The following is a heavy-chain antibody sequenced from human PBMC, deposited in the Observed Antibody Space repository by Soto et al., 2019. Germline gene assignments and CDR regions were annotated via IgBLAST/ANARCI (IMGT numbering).Heavy chain of an antibody. CDR2: IKSKTDGGTT. CDR1: GFTFSNAW. V-gene: IGHV3-15*07. D-gene: IGHD1-26*01. Sequence: GGSLRLSCAASGFTFSNAWMNWVRQAPGKGLEWVGRIKSKTDGGTTDYAAPGKGRFTISRDDSKNTLYLQMNSLKTEDTAVYYCTTESVPSGSYNHYYYYGMDVWGQGTTVTVSS. J-gene: IGHJ6*02. CDR3: TTESVPSGSYNHYYYYGMDV.